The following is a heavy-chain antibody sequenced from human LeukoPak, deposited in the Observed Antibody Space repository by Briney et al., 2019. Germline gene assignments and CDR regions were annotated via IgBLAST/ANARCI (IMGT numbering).Heavy chain of an antibody. CDR1: GGSISSGGYY. V-gene: IGHV4-31*03. CDR2: IYYSGST. J-gene: IGHJ4*02. CDR3: ARDRGPYSGYDSYYFDY. D-gene: IGHD5-12*01. Sequence: PSGTLSLTCTVSGGSISSGGYYWSWIRQHPGKGLEWIGYIYYSGSTYYNPSLKSRVTISVDTSKNQFSLKLSSATAADTAVYYCARDRGPYSGYDSYYFDYWGQGTLVTVSS.